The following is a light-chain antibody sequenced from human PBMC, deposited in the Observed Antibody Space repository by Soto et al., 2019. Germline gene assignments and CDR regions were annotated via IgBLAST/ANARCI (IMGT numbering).Light chain of an antibody. J-gene: IGKJ1*01. V-gene: IGKV3-20*01. CDR3: QQYGSSGT. CDR2: GAS. Sequence: EIVLTQSPGTLSLSPGERATLSCRASQSVSNNYLAWYQQKPGQAPRLLIYGASSRATGIPDRFSGSGSGTDFTLTISRLEPEDCAVYYCQQYGSSGTFGQGTKVDIK. CDR1: QSVSNNY.